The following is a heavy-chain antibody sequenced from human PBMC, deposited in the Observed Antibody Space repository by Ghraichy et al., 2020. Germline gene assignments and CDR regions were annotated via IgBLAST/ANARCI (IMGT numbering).Heavy chain of an antibody. V-gene: IGHV3-7*01. CDR3: ARCYDSIWGSYPLNY. D-gene: IGHD3-16*02. CDR1: GFTFSNYW. J-gene: IGHJ4*02. Sequence: GVLRLSCAASGFTFSNYWMTWVRQAPGKGLEWVANIKSDGSEKYFVDSVKGRFTISRDNAENSLYLQMNSLRAEDTAVYYCARCYDSIWGSYPLNYWGQGTLVIVSS. CDR2: IKSDGSEK.